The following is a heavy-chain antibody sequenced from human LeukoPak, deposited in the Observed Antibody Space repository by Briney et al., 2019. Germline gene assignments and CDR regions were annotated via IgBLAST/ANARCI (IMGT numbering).Heavy chain of an antibody. Sequence: PGRSLRLSCAASAFTFSNFGMHWVRQAPGKGLEWVAVIWHDGSNKYYADSVKGRFTISRDNSKNTLYLQMNSLRAEDTAVYYCARDLEAAAGIYFDYWGQGTLVTVSS. CDR2: IWHDGSNK. J-gene: IGHJ4*02. CDR3: ARDLEAAAGIYFDY. V-gene: IGHV3-33*01. D-gene: IGHD6-13*01. CDR1: AFTFSNFG.